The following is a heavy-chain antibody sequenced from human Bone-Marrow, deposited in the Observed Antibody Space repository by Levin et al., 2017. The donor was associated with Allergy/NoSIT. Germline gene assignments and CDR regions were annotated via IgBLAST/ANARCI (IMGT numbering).Heavy chain of an antibody. V-gene: IGHV3-9*01. Sequence: PGGSLRLSCAASGFTYDDYAMHWVRQAPGKGLEWVSGISWNSGSIGYADSVKGRFTISRDNAKNSLYLQMNSLRAEDTALYYCAKDRDDYGDYTGLDYWGQGTLVTVSS. D-gene: IGHD4-17*01. CDR2: ISWNSGSI. J-gene: IGHJ4*02. CDR3: AKDRDDYGDYTGLDY. CDR1: GFTYDDYA.